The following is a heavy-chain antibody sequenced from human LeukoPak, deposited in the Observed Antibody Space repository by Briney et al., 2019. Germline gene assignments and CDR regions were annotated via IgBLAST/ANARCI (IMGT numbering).Heavy chain of an antibody. D-gene: IGHD2-15*01. CDR1: GVTRSNYG. Sequence: PGGSLRLSCAASGVTRSNYGMSWVRQAPGKGLEWVSVVSGSGSETYSADSVKGRFTISRDNSKNTLYLQMNSLRVEDTAVYFCAKAIGGSSYSPPHMRGQGTMVTVSS. J-gene: IGHJ3*01. CDR2: VSGSGSET. CDR3: AKAIGGSSYSPPHM. V-gene: IGHV3-23*01.